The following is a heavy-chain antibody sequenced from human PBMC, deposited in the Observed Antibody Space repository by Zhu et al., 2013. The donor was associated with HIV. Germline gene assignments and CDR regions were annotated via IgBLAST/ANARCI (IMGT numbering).Heavy chain of an antibody. CDR3: AAGISDSSGYDGMDV. Sequence: QLVQSGPEVKKPGTSVKFSCKASGFTFTSSAMQWVRQARGQRLEWIGWIVVGSGNTNYAQKFQERVTITRDMSTSTAYMELSSLRSEDTAVYYCAAGISDSSGYDGMDVWGQGTTVTVSS. V-gene: IGHV1-58*02. J-gene: IGHJ6*02. CDR1: GFTFTSSA. CDR2: IVVGSGNT. D-gene: IGHD3-22*01.